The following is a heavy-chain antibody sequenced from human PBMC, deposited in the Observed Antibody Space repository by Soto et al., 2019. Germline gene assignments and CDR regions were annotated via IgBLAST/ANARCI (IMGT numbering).Heavy chain of an antibody. CDR2: SFYSGIT. V-gene: IGHV4-30-4*01. CDR1: GDSINSGDYY. J-gene: IGHJ6*02. Sequence: QVQLQESGPRLVKPLQTLSLTCTVSGDSINSGDYYWSWIRQPPGRGLKWVGYSFYSGITDYNPSLKSRMTISMDTSKNQFSLRLNSVTAADTAVYFCARWSGVGVAGMDVWGQGTTVSVSS. D-gene: IGHD3-10*01. CDR3: ARWSGVGVAGMDV.